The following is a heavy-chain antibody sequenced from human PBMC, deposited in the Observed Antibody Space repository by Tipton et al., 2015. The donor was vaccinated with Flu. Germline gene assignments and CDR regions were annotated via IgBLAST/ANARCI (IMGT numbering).Heavy chain of an antibody. Sequence: GSLRLSCAASGFTFSSYEMNWVRQAPGKGLEWVSYISSSGSTIYYADSVKGRFTISRDNAKNSLCLQMNSLRAEDTAVYYCARDSEPIDYWGQGTLVTVSS. CDR2: ISSSGSTI. V-gene: IGHV3-48*03. CDR1: GFTFSSYE. CDR3: ARDSEPIDY. J-gene: IGHJ4*02.